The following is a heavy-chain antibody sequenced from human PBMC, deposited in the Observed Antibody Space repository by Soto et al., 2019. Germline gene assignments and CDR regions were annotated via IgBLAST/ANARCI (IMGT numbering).Heavy chain of an antibody. V-gene: IGHV1-69*13. CDR3: ARDKGPNYDFWCWDI. CDR1: GGTFSSYA. D-gene: IGHD3-3*01. Sequence: SVKVSCKASGGTFSSYAISWVRQAPGQGLEWMGGIIPIFGTANYAQKFQSRVTITADESTSTAYMELSSLRSEDTAVYYCARDKGPNYDFWCWDIWGQGTMVTVS. CDR2: IIPIFGTA. J-gene: IGHJ3*02.